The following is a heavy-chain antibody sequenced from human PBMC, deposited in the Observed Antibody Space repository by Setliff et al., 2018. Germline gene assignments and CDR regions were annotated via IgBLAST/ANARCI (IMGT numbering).Heavy chain of an antibody. Sequence: ASVKVSCKASGYTFTSHDINWVRQATGQGLEWMGWMNLNTGGTNYGQKFQGRVTMTRDTSITTAYMELSRLTSDDTAVYYCARVAYGLEYFQYWGQGTLVTVSS. V-gene: IGHV1-2*02. CDR2: MNLNTGGT. J-gene: IGHJ1*01. D-gene: IGHD4-17*01. CDR1: GYTFTSHD. CDR3: ARVAYGLEYFQY.